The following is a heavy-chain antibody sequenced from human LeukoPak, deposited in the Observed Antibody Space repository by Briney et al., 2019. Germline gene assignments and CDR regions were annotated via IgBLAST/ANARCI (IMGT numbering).Heavy chain of an antibody. D-gene: IGHD4-17*01. CDR2: ISSDGSNK. V-gene: IGHV3-30*18. Sequence: GGSLRLSCAASVYTFSSYGMHWVRQAPGRGLVWVPVISSDGSNKYYADSVKGRFTISRDNSINTLYLQMNSLRAEEMAVYCCENEHKLYGDYKDYGMDVWGQGTTVTVSS. CDR3: ENEHKLYGDYKDYGMDV. CDR1: VYTFSSYG. J-gene: IGHJ6*02.